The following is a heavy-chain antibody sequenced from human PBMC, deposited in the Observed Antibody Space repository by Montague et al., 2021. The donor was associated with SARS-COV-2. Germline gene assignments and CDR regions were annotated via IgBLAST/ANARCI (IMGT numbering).Heavy chain of an antibody. CDR2: LDWVDDK. Sequence: PALVKPTQTLTLTCTFSGVSLSTSGMCVSWIRQPPGKALEWLARLDWVDDKNYSTPLKTRLTISKETSKNQVVLTMTNMDPVDTATYYCARRTYDILTGYDYGMDVWGQGTTVTVSS. CDR1: GVSLSTSGMC. D-gene: IGHD3-9*01. J-gene: IGHJ6*02. V-gene: IGHV2-70*11. CDR3: ARRTYDILTGYDYGMDV.